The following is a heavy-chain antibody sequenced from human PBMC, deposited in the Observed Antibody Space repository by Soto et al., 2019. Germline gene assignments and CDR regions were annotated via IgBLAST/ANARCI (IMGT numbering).Heavy chain of an antibody. V-gene: IGHV3-7*01. Sequence: PGGSLRLSCAASGFTFSSYWMSWVRQAPGKGLEWVANIKQDGSEKYYVDSVKGRFTISRDNAKNSLYLQMNSLRAEDTAVYYCARNGFYYGSGVPYYYYYMDVWGKGPTGTVSS. CDR1: GFTFSSYW. D-gene: IGHD3-10*01. CDR3: ARNGFYYGSGVPYYYYYMDV. CDR2: IKQDGSEK. J-gene: IGHJ6*03.